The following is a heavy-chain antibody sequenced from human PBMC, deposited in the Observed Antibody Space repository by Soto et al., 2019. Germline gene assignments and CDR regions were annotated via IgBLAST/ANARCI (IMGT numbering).Heavy chain of an antibody. CDR3: AKARYYDSTGYLYYFDY. J-gene: IGHJ4*02. Sequence: PVGSLRLSCAVSGFTVSNNYMSWVRQAPGKGLEWVSSISGSGGSTYYADSVKGRFTISRDNSKNTLYLQVNSLRAEDTAVYYCAKARYYDSTGYLYYFDYWGQGTLVTVSA. CDR1: GFTVSNNY. V-gene: IGHV3-23*01. D-gene: IGHD3-22*01. CDR2: ISGSGGST.